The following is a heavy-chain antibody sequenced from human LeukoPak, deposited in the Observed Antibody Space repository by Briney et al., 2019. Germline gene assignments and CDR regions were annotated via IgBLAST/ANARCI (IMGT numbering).Heavy chain of an antibody. CDR1: GYTFTSYY. V-gene: IGHV1-46*01. D-gene: IGHD5-24*01. J-gene: IGHJ4*02. Sequence: ASVKVSCKASGYTFTSYYMHWVRRAPGQGLEWMGIINPSGGSTSYAQKFQGRVTMTRDMSTSTVYMELSSLRSEDTAVYYCATHPRDGYDDYWGQGTLVTVSS. CDR3: ATHPRDGYDDY. CDR2: INPSGGST.